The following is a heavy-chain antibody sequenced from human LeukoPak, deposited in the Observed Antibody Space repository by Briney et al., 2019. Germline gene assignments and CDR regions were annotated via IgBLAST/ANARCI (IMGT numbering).Heavy chain of an antibody. CDR3: ARASLTLRYIHFRDFDY. D-gene: IGHD3-9*01. CDR1: GYTFTGYY. J-gene: IGHJ4*02. V-gene: IGHV1-2*02. CDR2: INPSSGGT. Sequence: ASVKVSCKASGYTFTGYYMHWVRQAPGQGLEWIGWINPSSGGTNFAQKFQGRVTMTRDTSISTAYMELSSLRSEDTAVYYCARASLTLRYIHFRDFDYWGQGTLVTVSS.